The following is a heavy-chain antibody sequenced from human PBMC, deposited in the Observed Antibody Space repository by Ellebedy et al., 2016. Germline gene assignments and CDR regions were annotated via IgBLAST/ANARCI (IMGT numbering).Heavy chain of an antibody. CDR3: ARDRPLEWTEIMDY. J-gene: IGHJ4*02. Sequence: GGSLRLSCAASGFTFSTYWMHWVRQAPGKGLVWVSRINGVGTSTNYADSVKGRFTIPRDNAKNTLYLQMNSLRAEDTAVYYCARDRPLEWTEIMDYWGQGTLVTVSS. CDR2: INGVGTST. CDR1: GFTFSTYW. V-gene: IGHV3-74*01. D-gene: IGHD3-3*01.